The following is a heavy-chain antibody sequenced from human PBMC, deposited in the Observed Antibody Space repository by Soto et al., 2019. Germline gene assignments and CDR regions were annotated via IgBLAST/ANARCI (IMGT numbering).Heavy chain of an antibody. D-gene: IGHD1-26*01. V-gene: IGHV3-74*01. CDR3: ARASGSNIHFDD. CDR1: GLTFISYW. J-gene: IGHJ4*02. CDR2: INTDGSST. Sequence: EVQLVESGGGLVQPGGSLSLSCAASGLTFISYWMHWFRQAPVKGLVWVSRINTDGSSTTYADSVKGRFTISRDNTKNTLYLQMNSLRVEDTAVYYCARASGSNIHFDDGGQGTLVTVSS.